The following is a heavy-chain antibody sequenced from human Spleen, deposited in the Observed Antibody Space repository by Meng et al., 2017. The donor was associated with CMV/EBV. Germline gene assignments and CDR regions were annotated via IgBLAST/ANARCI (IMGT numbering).Heavy chain of an antibody. J-gene: IGHJ6*02. CDR3: ARVTNGGSLTGYYYFYGMDV. CDR1: GASVSSYY. Sequence: GPLRLSCTVSGASVSSYYCTWIRQPPGKGLEWIGDAYYGGSSTYNPSLKSRVTISVDTSKNQFSLRLTSVTAADTAVYYCARVTNGGSLTGYYYFYGMDVWGQGTTVTVSS. V-gene: IGHV4-59*02. CDR2: AYYGGSS. D-gene: IGHD1-26*01.